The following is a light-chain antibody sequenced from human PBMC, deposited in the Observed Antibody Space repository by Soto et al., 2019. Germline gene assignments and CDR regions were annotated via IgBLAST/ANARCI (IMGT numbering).Light chain of an antibody. CDR1: RSVGTN. V-gene: IGKV3-15*01. Sequence: EILMTQSPATLSLSPGERVVLSCRASRSVGTNLAWYQQRPGQAPRLLLYGAATRATDIPARFSGSGSGTDFTLTISSLQSEDFAVYFCQQYDSWTWTFGLGTKVEIK. CDR2: GAA. J-gene: IGKJ1*01. CDR3: QQYDSWTWT.